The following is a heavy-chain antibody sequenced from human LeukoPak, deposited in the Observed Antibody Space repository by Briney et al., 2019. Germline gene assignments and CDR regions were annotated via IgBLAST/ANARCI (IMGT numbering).Heavy chain of an antibody. CDR2: MNPNSGNT. D-gene: IGHD2-2*02. Sequence: ASVKVSCKASGYTFTSYDINWVRQATGQGLEWMGWMNPNSGNTGYAQKFQGRVTMTRNTSISTAYMELSSLRSEDTAVYYCARAIYCSSTSCYTSGFDPWGQGTLVTVSS. J-gene: IGHJ5*02. V-gene: IGHV1-8*01. CDR3: ARAIYCSSTSCYTSGFDP. CDR1: GYTFTSYD.